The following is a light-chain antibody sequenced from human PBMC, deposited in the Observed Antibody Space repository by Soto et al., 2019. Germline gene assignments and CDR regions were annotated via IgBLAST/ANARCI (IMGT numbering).Light chain of an antibody. CDR1: QSVSSSY. J-gene: IGKJ5*01. Sequence: EIVLTQSPDTLSLSPGERATLSCRASQSVSSSYLAWYQQKPGQAPRLLIYGASSRATGIPGRFSGSGSGTDFTLTISRLEPDDFAVYYCQHYGRTPPITFGLGTLLEIK. V-gene: IGKV3-20*01. CDR2: GAS. CDR3: QHYGRTPPIT.